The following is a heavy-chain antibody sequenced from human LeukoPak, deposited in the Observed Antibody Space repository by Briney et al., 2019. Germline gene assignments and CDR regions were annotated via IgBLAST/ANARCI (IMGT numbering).Heavy chain of an antibody. V-gene: IGHV3-7*05. CDR2: IKQDGSEK. CDR3: ARDNGKGYSYGYVRYYYYGMDV. CDR1: GFTVSSNY. J-gene: IGHJ6*02. Sequence: GGSLRLSCAASGFTVSSNYMRWVRQAPGKGLEWVANIKQDGSEKYYVDSVKGRFTISRDNAKNSLYLQMNSLRAEDTAVYYCARDNGKGYSYGYVRYYYYGMDVWGQGTTVTVSS. D-gene: IGHD5-18*01.